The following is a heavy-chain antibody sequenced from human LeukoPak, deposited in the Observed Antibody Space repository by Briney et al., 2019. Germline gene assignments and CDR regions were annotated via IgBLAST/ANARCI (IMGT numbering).Heavy chain of an antibody. J-gene: IGHJ4*02. CDR2: ISAYNGNT. CDR3: ARGGRIMFGGVIAFPLDY. V-gene: IGHV1-18*01. D-gene: IGHD3-16*02. Sequence: GASVKVSCKASGYTFTSYGISWVRQAPGQGLEWMGWISAYNGNTNYAQKLQGRVTMTTDTSTSTAYMELRSLRSDDTAVYYCARGGRIMFGGVIAFPLDYWGQGTLVTVSS. CDR1: GYTFTSYG.